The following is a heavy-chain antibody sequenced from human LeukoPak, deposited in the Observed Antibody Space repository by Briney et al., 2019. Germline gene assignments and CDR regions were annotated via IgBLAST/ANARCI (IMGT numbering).Heavy chain of an antibody. J-gene: IGHJ6*03. CDR1: GYTFTGYY. V-gene: IGHV1-2*02. CDR3: ATVNGRDGYNYGGTYHMDV. Sequence: ASVKVSCKASGYTFTGYYMHWVRQAPGQGLEWMGWINPNSGGTNYAQKFQGRVTMTRDTSISTAYMELSRLRSDDTAVYYCATVNGRDGYNYGGTYHMDVWGKGTTVTVSS. D-gene: IGHD5-24*01. CDR2: INPNSGGT.